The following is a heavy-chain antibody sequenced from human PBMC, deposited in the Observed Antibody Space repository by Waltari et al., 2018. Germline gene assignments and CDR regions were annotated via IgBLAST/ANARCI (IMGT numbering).Heavy chain of an antibody. J-gene: IGHJ5*02. CDR3: ARDQTGTHFGWFDP. Sequence: EVQLVESGGGLVKPGGSLRLSCAASGFTFSSYRMNWVRQAPGKGLEWVSSISSSSSYIYYADSVKGRFTISRDNAKNSLYLQMNSLRAEDTAVYYCARDQTGTHFGWFDPWGQGTLVTVSS. V-gene: IGHV3-21*01. D-gene: IGHD1-7*01. CDR2: ISSSSSYI. CDR1: GFTFSSYR.